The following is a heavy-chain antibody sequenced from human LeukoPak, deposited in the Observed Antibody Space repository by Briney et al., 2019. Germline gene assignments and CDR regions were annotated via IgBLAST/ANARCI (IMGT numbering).Heavy chain of an antibody. CDR3: AKLESTVTTTFDV. CDR2: LSASGGST. CDR1: GFTFSSYA. D-gene: IGHD4-17*01. V-gene: IGHV3-23*01. Sequence: GGSLRLSCAASGFTFSSYAMTWVRQAPGKGLEWVSALSASGGSTYYADSVKGRFTISRDNSKNTLYLQMNSLRAEDTAVYYCAKLESTVTTTFDVWGQGTLVTVSS. J-gene: IGHJ4*02.